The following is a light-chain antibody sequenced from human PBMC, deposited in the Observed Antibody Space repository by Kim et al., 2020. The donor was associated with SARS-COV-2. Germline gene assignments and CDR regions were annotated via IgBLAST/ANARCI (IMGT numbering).Light chain of an antibody. CDR1: SSHIENNY. CDR2: GND. J-gene: IGLJ1*01. CDR3: GTWDSNLSVYV. V-gene: IGLV1-51*01. Sequence: GQEVTNSCPGSSSHIENNYVAWYQQVPGTAPKLLNFGNDERPSGIPDRFSGSKSGTSATLGITGLQTGDEADYYCGTWDSNLSVYVFGTGTKVTVL.